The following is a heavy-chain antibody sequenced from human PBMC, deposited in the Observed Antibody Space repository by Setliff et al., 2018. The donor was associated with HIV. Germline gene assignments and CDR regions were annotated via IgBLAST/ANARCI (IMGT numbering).Heavy chain of an antibody. J-gene: IGHJ4*02. D-gene: IGHD3-3*01. V-gene: IGHV4-34*01. CDR3: VGGANFYTPRKRIFDY. Sequence: PSETLSLTCAVYGASLSPYFWHWIRQSPGKGLEWIGEISHNGGFNYSPSLESRLTMSVDTPRNQVSLNLSAVTAADTAIYYCVGGANFYTPRKRIFDYWGQGMSVTVSS. CDR2: ISHNGGF. CDR1: GASLSPYF.